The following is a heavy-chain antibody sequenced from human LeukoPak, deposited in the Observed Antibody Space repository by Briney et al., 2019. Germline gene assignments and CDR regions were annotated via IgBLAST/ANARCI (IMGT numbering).Heavy chain of an antibody. CDR1: GGSFSGYY. Sequence: SETLSLTCAVYGGSFSGYYWSWIRQPPGKGLERIGSIYYSGSTYYNPSLKSRVTISVDTSKNQFSLKLSSVTAADTAVYYCARHGKEQWLEDPFDYWGQGTLVTVSS. V-gene: IGHV4-34*01. J-gene: IGHJ4*02. CDR3: ARHGKEQWLEDPFDY. CDR2: IYYSGST. D-gene: IGHD6-19*01.